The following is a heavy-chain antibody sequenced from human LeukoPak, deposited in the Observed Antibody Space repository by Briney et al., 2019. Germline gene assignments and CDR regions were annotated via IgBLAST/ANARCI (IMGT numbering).Heavy chain of an antibody. D-gene: IGHD6-13*01. J-gene: IGHJ5*02. CDR2: ISAYNGNT. Sequence: ASVKVSCKASGYTFTSYGISWVRQAPGQGLEWMGWISAYNGNTNYAQKLQGRVTMTTDTSTNAAYMELRSLRSDDTAVYYCARVRIAAAGIVDWFDPWGQGTLVTVSS. V-gene: IGHV1-18*01. CDR3: ARVRIAAAGIVDWFDP. CDR1: GYTFTSYG.